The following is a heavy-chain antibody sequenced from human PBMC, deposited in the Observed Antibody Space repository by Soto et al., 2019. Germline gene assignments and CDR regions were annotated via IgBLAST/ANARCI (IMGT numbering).Heavy chain of an antibody. V-gene: IGHV3-21*06. CDR3: ARESEDLTSNFDY. CDR2: ISSTTNYI. Sequence: GGSLRLSCAASGFTFTRYSMNWVRQAPGKGLEWVSSISSTTNYIYYGDSMKGRFTISRDNTKNSLYLEMNSLRAEDTAVYYCARESEDLTSNFDYWGQGTLVTVSS. CDR1: GFTFTRYS. J-gene: IGHJ4*02.